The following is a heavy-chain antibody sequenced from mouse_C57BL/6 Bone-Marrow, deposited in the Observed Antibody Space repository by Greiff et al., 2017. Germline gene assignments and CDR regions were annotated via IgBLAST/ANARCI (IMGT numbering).Heavy chain of an antibody. V-gene: IGHV1-69*01. CDR2: IDPSDSYT. CDR1: GYTFTSYW. J-gene: IGHJ2*01. CDR3: ARRGVFDY. Sequence: QVQLKQPGAELVMPGASVKLSCKASGYTFTSYWIHWVKQRPGQGLEWIGEIDPSDSYTNYNQKFKGKSTLTVDKSSSTAYMQLSSLTSEDSAVYFCARRGVFDYWGQGTTLTVSS.